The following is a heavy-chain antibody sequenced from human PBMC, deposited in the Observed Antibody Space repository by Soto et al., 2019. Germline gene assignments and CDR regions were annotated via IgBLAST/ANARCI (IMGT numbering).Heavy chain of an antibody. Sequence: GGSLRLSCAASGFTFSSYGMHWVRQAPGKGLEWVAVIWYDGSNKYYADSVKGRFPISRDNSKNTLYLQMKSLRAEDTAVYYCARVFTTEGGDYYFDYWGQGTLVTVSS. CDR3: ARVFTTEGGDYYFDY. CDR2: IWYDGSNK. CDR1: GFTFSSYG. V-gene: IGHV3-33*01. D-gene: IGHD3-22*01. J-gene: IGHJ4*02.